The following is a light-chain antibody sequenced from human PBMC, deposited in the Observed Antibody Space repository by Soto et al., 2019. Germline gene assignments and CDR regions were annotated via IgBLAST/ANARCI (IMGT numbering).Light chain of an antibody. V-gene: IGLV2-8*01. CDR1: SSDVGGYNY. CDR2: EVS. CDR3: SSYAGSTPHYV. J-gene: IGLJ1*01. Sequence: QSVLTQPPSASGSPGQSVTISCTGTSSDVGGYNYVSWYQQHPGKAPKLMIYEVSKRPSGVPDRFSGSKSGNTASLTVSGLQAEDEADYYCSSYAGSTPHYVFGTGTKLTVL.